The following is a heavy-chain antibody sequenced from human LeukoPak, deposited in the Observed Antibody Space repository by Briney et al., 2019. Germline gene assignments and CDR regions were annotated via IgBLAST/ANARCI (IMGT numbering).Heavy chain of an antibody. J-gene: IGHJ4*02. Sequence: GGSLRLSCAASGFTFSSYGMHWVRQAPGKGLEWVAVISYDGSNKYYADSVKGRFTISRDNSKNTLYLQMNSLRAEDTAVYYCAKDAYPDYYDSSGYSVGDYWGQGTLVTVSS. V-gene: IGHV3-30*18. CDR1: GFTFSSYG. CDR2: ISYDGSNK. CDR3: AKDAYPDYYDSSGYSVGDY. D-gene: IGHD3-22*01.